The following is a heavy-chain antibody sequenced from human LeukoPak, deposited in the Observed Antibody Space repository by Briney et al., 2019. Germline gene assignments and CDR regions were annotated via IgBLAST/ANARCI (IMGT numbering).Heavy chain of an antibody. CDR2: ISYDGSNK. V-gene: IGHV3-30*03. J-gene: IGHJ4*02. CDR1: GFTFSSYG. CDR3: ARERVQLWTRHFDY. Sequence: PGRSLRLSCAASGFTFSSYGMHWVRQAPGKGLEWVAVISYDGSNKYYADSVKGRFTISRDNSKNTLYLQMNSLRAEDTAVYYCARERVQLWTRHFDYWGQGTLVTVSS. D-gene: IGHD5-18*01.